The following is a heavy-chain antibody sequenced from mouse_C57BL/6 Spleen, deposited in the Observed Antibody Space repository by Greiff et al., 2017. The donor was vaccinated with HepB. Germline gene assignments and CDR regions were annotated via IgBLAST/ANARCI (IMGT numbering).Heavy chain of an antibody. Sequence: VHVKQSGPELVKPGASVKISCKASGYSFTGYYMNWVKQSPEKSLEWIGEINPSTGGTTYNQKFKAKATLTVDKSSSTAYMQLKSLTSEDSAVYYCARWDGYPYAMDYWGQGTSVTVSS. D-gene: IGHD2-3*01. CDR1: GYSFTGYY. CDR3: ARWDGYPYAMDY. CDR2: INPSTGGT. V-gene: IGHV1-42*01. J-gene: IGHJ4*01.